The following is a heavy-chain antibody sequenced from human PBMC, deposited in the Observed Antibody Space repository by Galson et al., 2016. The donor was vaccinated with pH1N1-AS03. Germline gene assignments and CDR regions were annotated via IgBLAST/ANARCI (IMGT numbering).Heavy chain of an antibody. Sequence: SVKVSCKASEGSFFSHTVYWVRQAPGQGLEWMGRTVPILGMTNYAQKFQGRATIAVDRSTGTAYMELTSLRSEDTAVYYCARHENGETPGKWFDSWGQGTLVTVSS. CDR2: TVPILGMT. CDR3: ARHENGETPGKWFDS. V-gene: IGHV1-69*02. J-gene: IGHJ5*01. D-gene: IGHD4-17*01. CDR1: EGSFFSHT.